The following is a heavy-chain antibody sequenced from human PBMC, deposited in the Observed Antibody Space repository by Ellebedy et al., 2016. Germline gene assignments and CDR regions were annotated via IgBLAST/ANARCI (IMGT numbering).Heavy chain of an antibody. Sequence: GESLKISXVASGFSFISYSMNWVRQAPGKGLVWVARVETDGTTTGYADSVKGRFTISRDIAKNTVYLQMNSLRAEDTAVYYCARDFPHNWFDTWGQGILVTVSS. CDR1: GFSFISYS. V-gene: IGHV3-74*01. CDR3: ARDFPHNWFDT. CDR2: VETDGTTT. J-gene: IGHJ5*02.